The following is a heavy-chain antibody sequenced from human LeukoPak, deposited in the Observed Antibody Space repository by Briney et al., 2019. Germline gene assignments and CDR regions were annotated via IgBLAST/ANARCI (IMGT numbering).Heavy chain of an antibody. CDR1: GFTFDDYA. CDR3: AKDIYPHPGGMDV. D-gene: IGHD2-2*02. CDR2: ISWNSGSI. V-gene: IGHV3-9*01. Sequence: GGSLRLSCAASGFTFDDYAMHWVRQAPGKGLERVSGISWNSGSIGYADSVKGRFTISRDNAKNSLYLQMNSLRAEDTALYYCAKDIYPHPGGMDVWGQGTTVTVSS. J-gene: IGHJ6*02.